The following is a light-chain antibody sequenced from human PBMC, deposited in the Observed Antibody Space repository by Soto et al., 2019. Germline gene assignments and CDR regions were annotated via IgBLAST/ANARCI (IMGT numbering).Light chain of an antibody. CDR3: QQYNTSPPWT. CDR2: GAS. CDR1: QSVSSN. Sequence: EIVMTQSPATLSVSPGERATLSCRASQSVSSNLAWYQQKPGQAPRRLIYGASTRATGIPARFIGSGSGTEFTLTISSLQSEDFAVYYCQQYNTSPPWTFGQGTKVEIK. V-gene: IGKV3-15*01. J-gene: IGKJ1*01.